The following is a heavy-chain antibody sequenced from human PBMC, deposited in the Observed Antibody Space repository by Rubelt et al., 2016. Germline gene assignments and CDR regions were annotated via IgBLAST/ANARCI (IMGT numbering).Heavy chain of an antibody. CDR1: GYTFTGYY. D-gene: IGHD5-24*01. Sequence: QVQLVQSGAEVKKPGASVKVSCKASGYTFTGYYMHWVRQAPGQGLEWMGWINPNSGGTNYAQKLQVRVTMPTDTSTSTAYMELRSLRSDDTAVYYCARERDDYGDYWGQGTLVTVSS. CDR2: INPNSGGT. CDR3: ARERDDYGDY. J-gene: IGHJ4*02. V-gene: IGHV1-2*02.